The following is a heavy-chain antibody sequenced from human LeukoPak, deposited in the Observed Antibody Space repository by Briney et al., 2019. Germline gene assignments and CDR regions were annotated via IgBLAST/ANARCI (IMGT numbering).Heavy chain of an antibody. V-gene: IGHV3-7*01. J-gene: IGHJ4*02. D-gene: IGHD1-14*01. CDR2: IKQDGSEK. CDR3: ARITRTNYFDY. Sequence: GGSLRLSCAASGFIFSSYAMSWVRQAPGKGLEWVANIKQDGSEKSYVDSVKGRFTISRDNAKNSLYLQMNSLRAEDTAVYYCARITRTNYFDYWGQGTLVTVSS. CDR1: GFIFSSYA.